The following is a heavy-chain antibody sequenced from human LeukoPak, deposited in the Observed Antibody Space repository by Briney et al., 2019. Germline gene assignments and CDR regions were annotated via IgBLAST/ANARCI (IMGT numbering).Heavy chain of an antibody. CDR3: ARDLAVLGYFHFDY. CDR2: MYYSGST. D-gene: IGHD3-22*01. CDR1: GGSISSSSYY. J-gene: IGHJ4*02. Sequence: PSETLSLTCTVSGGSISSSSYYWGWIRQPPGKGLEWIGSMYYSGSTYYNPSLKSRVTISVDTSKNQFSLKLSSVTAADTAVYYCARDLAVLGYFHFDYWGQGTLVTVSS. V-gene: IGHV4-39*07.